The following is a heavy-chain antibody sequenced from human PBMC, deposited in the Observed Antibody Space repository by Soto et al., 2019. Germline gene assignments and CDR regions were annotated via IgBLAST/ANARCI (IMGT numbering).Heavy chain of an antibody. Sequence: SETLSLTCTVSGGSISSSSYYWGWIRQPPGKGLEWIGSIYYSGSTYYNPSLKSRVTISVDTSKNQFSLKLSSVTAADTAVYYCARSGGYGDYDDYYYYMDVWGKGTTVTVSS. CDR1: GGSISSSSYY. CDR2: IYYSGST. CDR3: ARSGGYGDYDDYYYYMDV. J-gene: IGHJ6*03. D-gene: IGHD4-17*01. V-gene: IGHV4-39*01.